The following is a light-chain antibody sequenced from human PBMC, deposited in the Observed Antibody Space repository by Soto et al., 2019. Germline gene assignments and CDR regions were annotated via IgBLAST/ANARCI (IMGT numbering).Light chain of an antibody. CDR2: GAS. J-gene: IGKJ4*01. CDR3: QQYNDWPLT. CDR1: QSVNSN. V-gene: IGKV3-15*01. Sequence: EKVMTQSPSALSVSPGARATLSCRASQSVNSNLAWYQRKPGQAPRLLLYGASTRATGIPARFSGSASGTEFTLTISRLQSEDSAVYYCQQYNDWPLTFGGGTKVEIK.